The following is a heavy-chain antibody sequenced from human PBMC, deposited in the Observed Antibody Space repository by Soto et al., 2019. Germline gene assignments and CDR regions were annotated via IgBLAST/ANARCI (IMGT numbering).Heavy chain of an antibody. V-gene: IGHV1-8*01. J-gene: IGHJ6*03. CDR1: GYTFSSYD. CDR2: MNPNSGHA. Sequence: QVQLVQSGAEVKKPGVSVKVSCKASGYTFSSYDIIWVRQATGQGLEWMGWMNPNSGHAGFAQKFQGRVTLTRNTSISTAYMELSSLRSEDTAMYFCARRLSSSTYYYYLDVWGKGTTVTVSS. D-gene: IGHD6-6*01. CDR3: ARRLSSSTYYYYLDV.